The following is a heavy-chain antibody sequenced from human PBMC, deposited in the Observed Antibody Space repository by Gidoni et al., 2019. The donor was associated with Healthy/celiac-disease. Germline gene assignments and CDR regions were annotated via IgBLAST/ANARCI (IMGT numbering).Heavy chain of an antibody. CDR1: GFTFRGSA. J-gene: IGHJ5*02. D-gene: IGHD6-6*01. CDR2: IRSKANSYAT. Sequence: EVQLVESGGGLVQPGGSLKLSCAASGFTFRGSAMPWVRQASGKGLEWVGRIRSKANSYATAYAASVKVRFTISRDDSKNTAYLQMNSLKTEDTAVYYCTREHAGYSSSYDPWGQGTLVTVSS. V-gene: IGHV3-73*01. CDR3: TREHAGYSSSYDP.